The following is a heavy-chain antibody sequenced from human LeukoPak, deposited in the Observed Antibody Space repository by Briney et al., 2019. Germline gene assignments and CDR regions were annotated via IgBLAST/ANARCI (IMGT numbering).Heavy chain of an antibody. Sequence: PSETLSLTCAVYGGSLSGFYWSWIRQSPGKGLEWIGEINQSGSTNYNPSLKSRVTISVGTSKNQFSLKLSSVTAADTAVYYCARRYLYYDILTGYQGGAFDIWGQGTMVTVSS. D-gene: IGHD3-9*01. J-gene: IGHJ3*02. CDR3: ARRYLYYDILTGYQGGAFDI. CDR1: GGSLSGFY. CDR2: INQSGST. V-gene: IGHV4-34*01.